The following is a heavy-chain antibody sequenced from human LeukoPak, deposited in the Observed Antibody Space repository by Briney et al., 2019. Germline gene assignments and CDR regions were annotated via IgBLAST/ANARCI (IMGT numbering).Heavy chain of an antibody. CDR2: IFSAGKT. CDR1: GFTVNYNY. J-gene: IGHJ4*02. D-gene: IGHD5/OR15-5a*01. V-gene: IGHV3-53*01. CDR3: AGSVYGKPDQ. Sequence: GGSLRLSCAASGFTVNYNYMNWVRQPPGKGLEWVSLIFSAGKTYYADSVKGRFTISRDTSKNTLYLQMNSLRVEDTAVYYCAGSVYGKPDQWGQGTLVTVSS.